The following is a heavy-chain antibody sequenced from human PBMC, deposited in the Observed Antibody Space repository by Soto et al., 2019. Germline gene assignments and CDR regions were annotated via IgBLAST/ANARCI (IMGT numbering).Heavy chain of an antibody. V-gene: IGHV1-58*01. CDR3: AAAAGTSSLGAFDI. Sequence: SVKVSCKASGVTFTSSAVQWVRQARGQRLEWIGWIVVGSGNTNYAQKFQERVTITRDMSTSTAYMELSSLRSEDTAVYYCAAAAGTSSLGAFDIWGQGTMVTVSS. J-gene: IGHJ3*02. D-gene: IGHD6-13*01. CDR1: GVTFTSSA. CDR2: IVVGSGNT.